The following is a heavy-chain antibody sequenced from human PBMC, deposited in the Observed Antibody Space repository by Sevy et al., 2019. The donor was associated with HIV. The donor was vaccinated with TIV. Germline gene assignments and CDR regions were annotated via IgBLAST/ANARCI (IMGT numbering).Heavy chain of an antibody. CDR1: GGSFSGYY. CDR3: AISLTAVIVVVPAAMDYYYYGMDD. CDR2: INHSGST. Sequence: SETLSLTCAVYGGSFSGYYWSWIRQPPGKGLEWIGEINHSGSTNYNPSLKSRFTISVDTSKNKFSLNLSSVTAPDTAVYYWAISLTAVIVVVPAAMDYYYYGMDDWGQGTTVTVSS. J-gene: IGHJ6*02. V-gene: IGHV4-34*01. D-gene: IGHD2-2*01.